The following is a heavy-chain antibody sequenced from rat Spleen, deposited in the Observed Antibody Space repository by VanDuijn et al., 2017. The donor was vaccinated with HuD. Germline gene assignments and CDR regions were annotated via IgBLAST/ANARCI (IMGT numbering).Heavy chain of an antibody. CDR2: TSSGGDKT. J-gene: IGHJ2*01. Sequence: EVQLVESGGGLVQPGDSLKLSCAASGFTFSDYAMAWVRQSPKKGLEWVATTSSGGDKTYYPDSVKGRFRISRDNAKSILYLLMDSLNSEDTATYFCVRRETSFDYWGQGVMVTVSS. CDR3: VRRETSFDY. V-gene: IGHV5S23*01. CDR1: GFTFSDYA.